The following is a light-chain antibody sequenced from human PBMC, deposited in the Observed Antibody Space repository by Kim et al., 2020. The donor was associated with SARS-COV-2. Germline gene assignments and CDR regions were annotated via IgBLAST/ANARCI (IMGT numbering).Light chain of an antibody. J-gene: IGLJ2*01. CDR1: SSNIGNNY. V-gene: IGLV1-51*01. CDR2: DNN. Sequence: GQKVTIAGSGSSSNIGNNYVSWYQQLPGTAPKLLIYDNNKRPSGIPDRFSGSTSGTSATLGITGLQTGDEADYYCGTWDDSLSSVVFGGGTQLTVL. CDR3: GTWDDSLSSVV.